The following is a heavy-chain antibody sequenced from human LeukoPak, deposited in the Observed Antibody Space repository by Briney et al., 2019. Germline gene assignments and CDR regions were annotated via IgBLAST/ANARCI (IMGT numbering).Heavy chain of an antibody. J-gene: IGHJ5*02. CDR2: IIPIFGTA. CDR1: GGTFSSYA. D-gene: IGHD3-9*01. V-gene: IGHV1-69*13. Sequence: SVKVSCKASGGTFSSYAISWVRQAPGQGLEWMGGIIPIFGTANYAQKFQGRVTITADESTSTAYMELSSLRSEDTAVYYCARSYYDILTGYPKNNWFDPWGQGTLVTVSS. CDR3: ARSYYDILTGYPKNNWFDP.